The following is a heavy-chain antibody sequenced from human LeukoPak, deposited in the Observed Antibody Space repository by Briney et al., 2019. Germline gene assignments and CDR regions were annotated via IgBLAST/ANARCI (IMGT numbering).Heavy chain of an antibody. Sequence: ASVKVSCEASGYTFTSYDINWVRQATGQGLEWMGWMNPNSGNTGYAQKFQGRVTMTRNTSISTAYMELSSLRSEDTAVYYCARHLTTSYYYYGMDVWGQGTTVTVSS. CDR2: MNPNSGNT. D-gene: IGHD4/OR15-4a*01. CDR1: GYTFTSYD. V-gene: IGHV1-8*01. CDR3: ARHLTTSYYYYGMDV. J-gene: IGHJ6*02.